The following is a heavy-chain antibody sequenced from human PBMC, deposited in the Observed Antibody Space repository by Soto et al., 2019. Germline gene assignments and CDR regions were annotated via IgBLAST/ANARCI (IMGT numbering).Heavy chain of an antibody. CDR3: ARAPSSSWYPFDY. Sequence: SETLSLTCTVSGGSISSGGYYLSWIRQHPGKGLEWIGYIYYSGSTYYNPSLKSRITISVDTSKNQFSLKVSSVTAADTAVYYCARAPSSSWYPFDYWGQGTLVTVSS. CDR2: IYYSGST. V-gene: IGHV4-31*03. D-gene: IGHD6-13*01. J-gene: IGHJ4*02. CDR1: GGSISSGGYY.